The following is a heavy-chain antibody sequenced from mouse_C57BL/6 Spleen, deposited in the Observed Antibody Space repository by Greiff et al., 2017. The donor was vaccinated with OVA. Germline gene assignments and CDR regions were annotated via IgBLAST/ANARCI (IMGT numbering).Heavy chain of an antibody. CDR1: GFSLSTSGMG. J-gene: IGHJ2*01. Sequence: ESGPGILQSTQTLSLTCSFSGFSLSTSGMGVSWIRQPSGKGLEWLAHIYWDDDKRYNPSLKSRLTISKDTSRNQVFLKITSVDTADTATYYCARTTGYYGSSLDYWGQGTTLTVSS. D-gene: IGHD1-1*01. CDR2: IYWDDDK. V-gene: IGHV8-12*01. CDR3: ARTTGYYGSSLDY.